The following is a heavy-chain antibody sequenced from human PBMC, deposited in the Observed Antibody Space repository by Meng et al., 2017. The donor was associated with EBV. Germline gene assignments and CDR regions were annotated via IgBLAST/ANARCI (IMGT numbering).Heavy chain of an antibody. D-gene: IGHD3-10*01. V-gene: IGHV1-69*01. J-gene: IGHJ4*02. CDR3: ASESGRGFTPDF. CDR1: GGPLRSDA. CDR2: LIPMSGAP. Sequence: VEVGPAGAEGTMPGSSVRFSCKTSGGPLRSDAVSWVRQGPGRGLEWLGGLIPMSGAPHYAQKFQDRVTITADEYTRTHYMELSSLRSDDTAMYYCASESGRGFTPDFWGQGTLVTVSS.